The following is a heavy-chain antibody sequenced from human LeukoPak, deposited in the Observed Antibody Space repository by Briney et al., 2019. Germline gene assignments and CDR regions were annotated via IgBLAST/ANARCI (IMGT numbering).Heavy chain of an antibody. V-gene: IGHV4-59*01. Sequence: SETLSLTCTVSGGSISSYYWSWIRQPPGKGLEWIGYIYYSGSTNYNPSLKSRVTISVDTSKNQFSLKLSSVTAADTAVYYCAGLFGSSRYRMSWFDPWGQGTLVTVSS. J-gene: IGHJ5*02. CDR2: IYYSGST. D-gene: IGHD6-13*01. CDR1: GGSISSYY. CDR3: AGLFGSSRYRMSWFDP.